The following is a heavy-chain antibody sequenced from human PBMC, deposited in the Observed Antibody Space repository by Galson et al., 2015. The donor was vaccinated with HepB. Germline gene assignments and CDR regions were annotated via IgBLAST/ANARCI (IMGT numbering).Heavy chain of an antibody. CDR1: GYTFTSYD. CDR3: ARVKLVPAAIGHYYYYGMDV. J-gene: IGHJ6*02. CDR2: MNPNSGNT. Sequence: SVKVSCKASGYTFTSYDINWVRQATGQGLEWMGWMNPNSGNTGYAQKFQGRVTMTRNTSISTAYMELSSLRSEDTAVYYCARVKLVPAAIGHYYYYGMDVWGQGTTVTVSS. V-gene: IGHV1-8*01. D-gene: IGHD2-2*01.